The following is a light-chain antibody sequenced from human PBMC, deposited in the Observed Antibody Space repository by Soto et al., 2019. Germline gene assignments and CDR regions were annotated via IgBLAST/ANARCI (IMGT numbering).Light chain of an antibody. CDR3: QSYDSSLSGYV. Sequence: QAVVTQPPSVSGAPGQKVTISCTGSSSNVGAGYDVHWYQQLPGTGPTLLIYGNVNRPSGVPDRFSGSKSGTSASLAITGLQPEDEADYFCQSYDSSLSGYVFGTGTKLTVL. V-gene: IGLV1-40*01. CDR1: SSNVGAGYD. CDR2: GNV. J-gene: IGLJ1*01.